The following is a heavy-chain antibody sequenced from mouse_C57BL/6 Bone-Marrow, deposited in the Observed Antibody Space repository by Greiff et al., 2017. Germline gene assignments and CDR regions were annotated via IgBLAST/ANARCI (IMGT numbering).Heavy chain of an antibody. CDR2: IYPSDSET. V-gene: IGHV1-61*01. CDR3: ARKGWLPYAMDY. CDR1: GYTFTSYW. D-gene: IGHD2-3*01. J-gene: IGHJ4*01. Sequence: QVHVKQPGAELVRPGSSVKLSCKASGYTFTSYWMDWVKQRPGQGLEWIGNIYPSDSETHYNQKFKDKATLTVDKSSSTAYMQLSSLRSEDSAVYYCARKGWLPYAMDYWGQGTSVTVSS.